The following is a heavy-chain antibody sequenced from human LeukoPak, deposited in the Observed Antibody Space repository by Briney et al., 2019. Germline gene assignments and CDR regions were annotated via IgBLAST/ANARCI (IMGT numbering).Heavy chain of an antibody. CDR3: AKDSHGYCSGGSCYSGGWFDP. Sequence: PSETLSLTCTVSGASISGYLWTWIRQPPGKGLEWIGYIYYSGSTNYNPSLKSRVNISVDTSKNQFSLKLTSVTAADTAVYYCAKDSHGYCSGGSCYSGGWFDPWGQGTLVTVSS. CDR2: IYYSGST. J-gene: IGHJ5*02. V-gene: IGHV4-59*12. D-gene: IGHD2-15*01. CDR1: GASISGYL.